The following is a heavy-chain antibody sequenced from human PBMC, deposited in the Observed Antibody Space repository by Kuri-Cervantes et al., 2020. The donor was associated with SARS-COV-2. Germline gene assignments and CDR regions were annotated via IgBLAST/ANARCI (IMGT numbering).Heavy chain of an antibody. CDR3: ARAGNVLMVYAIAYYMDV. Sequence: SETLSLTCTVSGGSISSYYWSWIRQPPGKGLEWIGYIYYSGSTNYNPSLKSRVTISVDTSKNQFSLKLSSVTAADTAVYYCARAGNVLMVYAIAYYMDVWGKGTTVTVSS. CDR1: GGSISSYY. D-gene: IGHD2-8*01. V-gene: IGHV4-59*01. J-gene: IGHJ6*03. CDR2: IYYSGST.